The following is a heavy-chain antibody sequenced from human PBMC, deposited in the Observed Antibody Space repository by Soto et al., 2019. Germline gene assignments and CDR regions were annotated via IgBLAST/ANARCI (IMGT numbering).Heavy chain of an antibody. D-gene: IGHD3-22*01. CDR3: ARDRRFYDSGTYDIANDAFDV. J-gene: IGHJ3*01. CDR2: INPNSGGT. CDR1: GYTFTGYH. V-gene: IGHV1-2*02. Sequence: ASVKVSCKASGYTFTGYHMHCVRQAPGQGREWMGWINPNSGGTNYAQKFQGRVGMTRDTSISTAYMEVSRLRSDDTAVYDCARDRRFYDSGTYDIANDAFDVWGQGKVVTV.